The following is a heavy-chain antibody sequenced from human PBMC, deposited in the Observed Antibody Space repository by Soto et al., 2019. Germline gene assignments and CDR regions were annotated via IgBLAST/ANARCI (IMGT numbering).Heavy chain of an antibody. CDR3: AREGEYCSSTSCYDYYGMGV. V-gene: IGHV3-33*01. J-gene: IGHJ6*02. CDR2: IWYDGSNK. Sequence: QVQLVESGGGVVQPGRSLRLSCAASGFTFSSYGMHWVRQAPGKGLEWVAVIWYDGSNKYYADSVKGRFTISRDNSKNTLYLQMNSLRAEDTAVYYCAREGEYCSSTSCYDYYGMGVWGQGTTVTVSS. D-gene: IGHD2-2*01. CDR1: GFTFSSYG.